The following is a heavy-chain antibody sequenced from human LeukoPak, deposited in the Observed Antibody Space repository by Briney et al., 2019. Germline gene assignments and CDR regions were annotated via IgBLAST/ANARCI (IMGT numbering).Heavy chain of an antibody. CDR2: INHSGST. D-gene: IGHD2-2*01. V-gene: IGHV4-34*01. CDR1: GGSFSGYY. Sequence: SETLSLTCAVYGGSFSGYYWSRIRQPPGKGLEWIGEINHSGSTNYNPSLKSRVTISVDTSKNQFSLKLSSVTAADTAVYYCASSYCSSTSCYGSYYYYGMDVWGQGTTVTVSS. CDR3: ASSYCSSTSCYGSYYYYGMDV. J-gene: IGHJ6*02.